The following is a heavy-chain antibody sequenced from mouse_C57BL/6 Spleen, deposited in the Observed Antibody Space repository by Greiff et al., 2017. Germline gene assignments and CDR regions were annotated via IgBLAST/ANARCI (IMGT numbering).Heavy chain of an antibody. CDR2: ISGGGGNT. D-gene: IGHD1-1*01. CDR3: ARIGPYYYGSSYDAMDY. J-gene: IGHJ4*01. CDR1: GFTFSSYT. Sequence: EVHLVESGGGLVKPGGSLKLSCAASGFTFSSYTMSWVRQTPEKRLEWVATISGGGGNTYYPDSVKGRFTISRDNAKNTLYLQMSSLRSEDTALYYCARIGPYYYGSSYDAMDYWGQGTSVTVSS. V-gene: IGHV5-9*01.